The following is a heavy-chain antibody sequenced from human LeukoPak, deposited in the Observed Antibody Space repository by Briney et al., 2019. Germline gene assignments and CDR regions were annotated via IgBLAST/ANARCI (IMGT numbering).Heavy chain of an antibody. J-gene: IGHJ4*02. CDR2: ISYDGSNK. CDR1: GFTFSSYA. V-gene: IGHV3-30-3*01. CDR3: AREVRWLPDY. D-gene: IGHD5-24*01. Sequence: PGRSLRLSCAASGFTFSSYAIHGVRQAPGQGLEWVAVISYDGSNKYYADSVEGRFTISRDNSKNTVYLQMNSLRGEDTAVYYCAREVRWLPDYWGQGTLVTVSS.